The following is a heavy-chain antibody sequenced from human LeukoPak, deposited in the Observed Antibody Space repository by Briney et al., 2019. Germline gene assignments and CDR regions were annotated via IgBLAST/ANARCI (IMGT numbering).Heavy chain of an antibody. CDR3: ARDHYY. J-gene: IGHJ4*02. Sequence: PGGSLRLSCAASGFTFSDYYMNWIRQAPGKGLEWLSYISSSGDTISYADSVKGRFTISRDNAQNSLHLQMNSLRAEDTAVYYCARDHYYWGQGTLVTVSS. CDR2: ISSSGDTI. D-gene: IGHD3-10*01. CDR1: GFTFSDYY. V-gene: IGHV3-11*01.